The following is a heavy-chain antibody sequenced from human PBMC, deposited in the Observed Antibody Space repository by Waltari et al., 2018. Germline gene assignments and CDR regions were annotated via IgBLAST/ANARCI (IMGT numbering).Heavy chain of an antibody. Sequence: QVQLVVSGGGLVNPGGSLRLSCAASGFSFSDYYMTWVRQAPGKGLEWIALSSSRDNIRYHADSVIGRFTISRDNAKNSLYLQMKSLRAEDTAVYYCARAREQNYDFWSGYSFYFDHWGQGALVTVSS. CDR1: GFSFSDYY. CDR3: ARAREQNYDFWSGYSFYFDH. V-gene: IGHV3-11*01. J-gene: IGHJ4*02. D-gene: IGHD3-3*01. CDR2: SSSRDNIR.